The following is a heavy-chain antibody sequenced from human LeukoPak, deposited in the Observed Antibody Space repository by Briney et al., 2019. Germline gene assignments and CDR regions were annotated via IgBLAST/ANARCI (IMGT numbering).Heavy chain of an antibody. V-gene: IGHV4-39*01. J-gene: IGHJ5*02. Sequence: PSETLSLTCTVSGGSISSSSYFWGWIRQPPGKGLEWFGSIYYSGSTYYNPSLKSRVTISVDTSKNQFSLKLSSVTAADTAVYYCARVFDYGDYFNPRGWFDPWGQGTLVTVSS. CDR2: IYYSGST. CDR1: GGSISSSSYF. D-gene: IGHD4-17*01. CDR3: ARVFDYGDYFNPRGWFDP.